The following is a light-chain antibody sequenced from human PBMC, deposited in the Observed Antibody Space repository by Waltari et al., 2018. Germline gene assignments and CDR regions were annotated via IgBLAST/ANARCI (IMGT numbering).Light chain of an antibody. CDR3: QAWDSGSYVV. J-gene: IGLJ2*01. CDR1: NLESKF. CDR2: QDN. V-gene: IGLV3-1*01. Sequence: SYALTQPPALSVSPGETVTITCSGENLESKFVYWYQQKAGESPVFVVFQDNKRPSGFPERLSGSNSGNTATLIISGSQAMDEADYYCQAWDSGSYVVFGGGTKLTVL.